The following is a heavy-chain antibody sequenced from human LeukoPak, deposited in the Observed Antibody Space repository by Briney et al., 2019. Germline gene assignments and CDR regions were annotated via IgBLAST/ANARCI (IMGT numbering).Heavy chain of an antibody. CDR1: GFIFSDYY. Sequence: PGGSLRLSCAASGFIFSDYYMGWIRQAPGRGLEWVSYISDSGSNIYYTDSVKGRFTMSKDNAKKSLYLQMNSLRAEDTAVYYCARSEMTTVTFFDYWGQGTLVTVSS. V-gene: IGHV3-11*04. CDR2: ISDSGSNI. J-gene: IGHJ4*02. D-gene: IGHD4-17*01. CDR3: ARSEMTTVTFFDY.